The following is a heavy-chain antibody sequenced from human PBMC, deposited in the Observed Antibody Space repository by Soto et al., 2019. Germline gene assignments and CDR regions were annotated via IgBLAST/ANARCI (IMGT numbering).Heavy chain of an antibody. V-gene: IGHV1-18*01. J-gene: IGHJ6*02. CDR2: INTYNGNT. CDR3: AMVDVYVTPSTQEV. CDR1: GYTFTRYG. D-gene: IGHD3-16*01. Sequence: QVQLVQSGAEVKNPGASVKVSCKASGYTFTRYGIGWARQAPGQGLEWMGWINTYNGNTNYAQNVQGRVTLTTDTSTSTAYMELRSLRSNDTAIYYCAMVDVYVTPSTQEVWGQGTTVIVSS.